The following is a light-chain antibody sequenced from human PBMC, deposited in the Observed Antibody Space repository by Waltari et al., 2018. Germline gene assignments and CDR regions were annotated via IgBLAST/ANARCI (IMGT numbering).Light chain of an antibody. CDR1: RRVGASF. V-gene: IGKV3-20*01. J-gene: IGKJ1*01. CDR3: HQYDQNPWT. Sequence: TVLAQSPVTRSLSPGETATLPCRARRRVGASFLAWYHQRPGQSPRLLIYGTSTRATGIPDRFSGDGSGTDFTLIIRRLEPEDLGVYFCHQYDQNPWTFGQGTTVE. CDR2: GTS.